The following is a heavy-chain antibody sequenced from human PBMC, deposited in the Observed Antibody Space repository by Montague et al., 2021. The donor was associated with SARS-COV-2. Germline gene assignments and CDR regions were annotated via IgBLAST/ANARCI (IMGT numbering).Heavy chain of an antibody. CDR2: IDWDDDK. J-gene: IGHJ4*02. D-gene: IGHD3-16*02. Sequence: PALVTPTQTLTLTCTFSGFSLSTSGMCVSWIRQPPGKALEWLARIDWDDDKYYSTSLKTRLTISKDTSKHQVVLTMTNMDPVDTATYYCARTTMLTFGGVNVPFDKGGQGTLGTVSS. CDR3: ARTTMLTFGGVNVPFDK. V-gene: IGHV2-70*11. CDR1: GFSLSTSGMC.